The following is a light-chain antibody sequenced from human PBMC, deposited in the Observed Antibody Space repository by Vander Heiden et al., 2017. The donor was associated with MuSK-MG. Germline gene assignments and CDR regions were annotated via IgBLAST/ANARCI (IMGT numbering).Light chain of an antibody. J-gene: IGKJ4*01. CDR3: QQYYSTPLT. CDR2: WAS. V-gene: IGKV4-1*01. CDR1: QSVLYSSNNKNY. Sequence: DIVMTQSPDFPAASLGERATINCKSSQSVLYSSNNKNYLAWYQQKPGQPPKLLIYWASTRESGVPDRFSGSGSGTDFTLTISSLQAEDVAVYYCQQYYSTPLTFGGGTKVEIK.